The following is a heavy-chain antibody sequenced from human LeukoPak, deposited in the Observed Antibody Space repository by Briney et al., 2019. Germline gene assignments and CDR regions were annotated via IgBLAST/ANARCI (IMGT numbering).Heavy chain of an antibody. Sequence: SETLSLTCTVSGAAISSYLWTWIRQSPGKGLRWIGYISNIGRTHYNPSLKSRVTISGDTTKKPLSLNLSSATAADTAVSYCTRDRSAIDTWGQGTMVTVSS. J-gene: IGHJ3*02. CDR2: ISNIGRT. V-gene: IGHV4-59*01. CDR1: GAAISSYL. CDR3: TRDRSAIDT.